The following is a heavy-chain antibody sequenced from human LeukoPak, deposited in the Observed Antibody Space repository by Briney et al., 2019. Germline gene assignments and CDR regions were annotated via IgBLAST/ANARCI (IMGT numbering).Heavy chain of an antibody. CDR2: IYPDDSDI. CDR3: AKPLYSGSYYYFDY. Sequence: GESLKISCKGFGYSFTSYWIGWVRQMPGKGLEWMGIIYPDDSDIRYSPSFQGQVTISADKSISTAYLQWSSLKASDTAMYYCAKPLYSGSYYYFDYWGQGTLVTVSS. V-gene: IGHV5-51*01. J-gene: IGHJ4*02. CDR1: GYSFTSYW. D-gene: IGHD1-26*01.